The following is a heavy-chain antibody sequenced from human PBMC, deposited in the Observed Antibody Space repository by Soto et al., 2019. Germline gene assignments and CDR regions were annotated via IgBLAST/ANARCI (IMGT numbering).Heavy chain of an antibody. V-gene: IGHV2-26*01. CDR2: IFSNVEK. CDR1: GFSLASGKVG. D-gene: IGHD6-19*01. CDR3: AQILFGRSVAGVYFYMDV. J-gene: IGHJ6*03. Sequence: HVTLKESGPVLVKPTETLTLTCTVSGFSLASGKVGVTWIRQPPGKALEWLAHIFSNVEKSYRTSLKDRLTISEDTSKSQVVLTMTNVDPVDTATYYCAQILFGRSVAGVYFYMDVWGKGTTVTVSS.